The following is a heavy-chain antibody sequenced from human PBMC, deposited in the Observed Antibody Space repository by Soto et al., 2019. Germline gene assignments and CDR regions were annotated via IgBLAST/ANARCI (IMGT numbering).Heavy chain of an antibody. V-gene: IGHV4-34*01. CDR2: INHSGST. CDR3: ARGPTVNDFWSGYDFDY. CDR1: GGSFSGYY. Sequence: QVQLQQWGAGLLKPSETLSLTCAVYGGSFSGYYWSWIRQPPGKGLEWIGEINHSGSTNYNPSLKSRVTISVDTSKNQFSLKLSSVTAADTAVYYCARGPTVNDFWSGYDFDYWGQGTLVTVSS. D-gene: IGHD3-3*01. J-gene: IGHJ4*02.